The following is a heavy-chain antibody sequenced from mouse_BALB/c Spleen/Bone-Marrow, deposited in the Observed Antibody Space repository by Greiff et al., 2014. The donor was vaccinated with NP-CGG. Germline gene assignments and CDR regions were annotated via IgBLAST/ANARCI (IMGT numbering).Heavy chain of an antibody. V-gene: IGHV1S56*01. CDR1: GYTFTSYY. Sequence: LQESGPELVKPGASVRISCKASGYTFTSYYIHWVKQRPGQGLEWIGCIYPVNVNTKYNEKFKGKATLTADKSSSTAYMQLSSLTSEDSAVYFCARDTMDYWGQGTSVTVSS. J-gene: IGHJ4*01. CDR2: IYPVNVNT. CDR3: ARDTMDY.